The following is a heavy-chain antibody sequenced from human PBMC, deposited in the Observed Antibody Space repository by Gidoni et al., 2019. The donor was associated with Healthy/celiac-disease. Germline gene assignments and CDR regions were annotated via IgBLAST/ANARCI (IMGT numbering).Heavy chain of an antibody. CDR2: ISSSSSTR. J-gene: IGHJ4*02. D-gene: IGHD3-10*01. CDR3: ARDWYYGGFDY. V-gene: IGHV3-48*01. CDR1: GFTFSSYS. Sequence: EVQLVESGGGLVQPGGSLRLSFAPSGFTFSSYSLNWVRQAPGKGLEWVSYISSSSSTRYYADSVKGRFTISRDNAKNSLYLQMNSLRAEDTAVYYCARDWYYGGFDYWGQGTLVTVSS.